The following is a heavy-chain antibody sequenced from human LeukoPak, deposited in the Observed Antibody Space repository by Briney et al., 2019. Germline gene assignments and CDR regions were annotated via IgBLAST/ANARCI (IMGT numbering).Heavy chain of an antibody. CDR2: INANSGAT. Sequence: ASVKVSCKASGYTFTGYYIHWVRQAPGQGLEWMGWINANSGATNFAEKFQGRVTMTRDTSISTAYMELSRLRSDDTAVYYCARGIYARAATGFQDWGQGPLVTVSS. J-gene: IGHJ1*01. CDR3: ARGIYARAATGFQD. CDR1: GYTFTGYY. D-gene: IGHD2-15*01. V-gene: IGHV1-2*02.